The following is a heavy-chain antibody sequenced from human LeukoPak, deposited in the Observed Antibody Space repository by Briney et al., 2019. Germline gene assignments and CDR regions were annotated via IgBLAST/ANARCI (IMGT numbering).Heavy chain of an antibody. CDR1: GFTFSNYW. V-gene: IGHV3-7*03. CDR3: ARDQYDTWSRRGNFDS. Sequence: GGSLRLSCAASGFTFSNYWMNWVRQAPGKGLEWVANIKQDGSENYYVDSVKGRFTISRDNAKKSLYLQMNSLRVEDTAVFYCARDQYDTWSRRGNFDSWGQGTLVIVSS. J-gene: IGHJ4*02. CDR2: IKQDGSEN. D-gene: IGHD3-3*01.